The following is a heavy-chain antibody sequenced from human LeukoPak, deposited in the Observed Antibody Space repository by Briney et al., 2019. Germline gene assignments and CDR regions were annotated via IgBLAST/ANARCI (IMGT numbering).Heavy chain of an antibody. Sequence: GRSLRLSCAASGFTIDDYAMHWVRQAPGKGLEWVAGISWNSGTIGYADSVKGRFTISRDNAKNSLYLQMNSLRAGDTALYYCVKDIRLYSGSYDSLGQGALVTDSS. J-gene: IGHJ5*01. D-gene: IGHD1-26*01. CDR1: GFTIDDYA. V-gene: IGHV3-9*01. CDR2: ISWNSGTI. CDR3: VKDIRLYSGSYDS.